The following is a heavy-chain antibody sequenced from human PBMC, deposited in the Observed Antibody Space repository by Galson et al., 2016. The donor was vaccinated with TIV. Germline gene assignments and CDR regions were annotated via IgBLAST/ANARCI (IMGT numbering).Heavy chain of an antibody. CDR3: ARIWEAELEGFHYCGMDV. J-gene: IGHJ6*02. CDR1: GFTFSTYA. V-gene: IGHV3-21*01. D-gene: IGHD1-26*01. CDR2: ISTRSSYI. Sequence: SLRLSCAASGFTFSTYAMNWVRQAPGKGLEWVSSISTRSSYIYYGDSMKGRFTISRDNAKNSLYLQMNSLRAEDTAVYYCARIWEAELEGFHYCGMDVWGQGTTVTVSS.